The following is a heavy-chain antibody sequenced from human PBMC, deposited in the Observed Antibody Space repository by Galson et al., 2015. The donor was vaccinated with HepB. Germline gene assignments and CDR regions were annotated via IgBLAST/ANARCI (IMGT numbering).Heavy chain of an antibody. CDR3: ARDLCGGGDCYSENFDY. Sequence: SLRLSCAASGFTFSDYYMSWIRQAPGKGLEWVSYISSSGSTIYYADSVKGRFTISRDNAKNSLYLQMNSLRAEDTAVYYCARDLCGGGDCYSENFDYWGRGTLVTVSS. D-gene: IGHD2-21*01. CDR2: ISSSGSTI. CDR1: GFTFSDYY. V-gene: IGHV3-11*01. J-gene: IGHJ4*02.